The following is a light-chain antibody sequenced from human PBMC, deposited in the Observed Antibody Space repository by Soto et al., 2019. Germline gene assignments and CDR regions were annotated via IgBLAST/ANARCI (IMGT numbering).Light chain of an antibody. CDR1: SSDVGAYYY. CDR3: SSYTTSSTLWV. J-gene: IGLJ1*01. CDR2: EVT. Sequence: ALTQPASVSGSPGQSVTISCTGASSDVGAYYYVSWYQHYPGKAPKLMIYEVTNRPSGVSNRFPGSKSGNTASLTISGLQAKDEADYYCSSYTTSSTLWVFGTGTKVTVL. V-gene: IGLV2-14*01.